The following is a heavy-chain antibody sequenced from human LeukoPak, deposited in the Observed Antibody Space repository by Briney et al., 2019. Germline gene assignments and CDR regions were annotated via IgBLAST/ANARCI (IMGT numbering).Heavy chain of an antibody. CDR2: INHSGST. J-gene: IGHJ6*03. CDR1: GGSISSGRYY. V-gene: IGHV4-39*07. D-gene: IGHD3-16*01. CDR3: ARETSQKGAHYMDV. Sequence: PSQTLSPTCNVSGGSISSGRYYWSWIRQPPGKGLEWIGEINHSGSTNYNPSLKSRVTISVDTSKNQFSLKLSSVTAADTAVYYCARETSQKGAHYMDVWGKGTTVTISS.